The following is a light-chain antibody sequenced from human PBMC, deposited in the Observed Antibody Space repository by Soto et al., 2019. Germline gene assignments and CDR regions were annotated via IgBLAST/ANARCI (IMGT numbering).Light chain of an antibody. CDR1: QSISNW. CDR2: RAS. CDR3: KQYNSISLLT. V-gene: IGKV1-5*03. Sequence: DIQMTQSPSTLSASVGDRVTITCRASQSISNWLAWYQQKPGKAPKLLISRASTLETGVPSRFSGSGSGTEFTLTIDSLQPDDFATYYCKQYNSISLLTFGGGTKVDIK. J-gene: IGKJ4*01.